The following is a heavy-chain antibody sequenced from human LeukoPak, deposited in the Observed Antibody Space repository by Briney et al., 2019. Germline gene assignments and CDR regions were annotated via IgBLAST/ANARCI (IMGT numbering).Heavy chain of an antibody. CDR3: ARDLIITMVRGGGYYYYGMDV. J-gene: IGHJ6*02. CDR1: GFTVGSNY. V-gene: IGHV3-66*01. Sequence: GGSLRLSCAASGFTVGSNYMSWVRQAPGKGLEWVSVIYSGGSTYYADSVKGRFTISRDNSKNTLYLQMNSLRAEDTAVYYCARDLIITMVRGGGYYYYGMDVWGQGTTVTVSS. CDR2: IYSGGST. D-gene: IGHD3-10*01.